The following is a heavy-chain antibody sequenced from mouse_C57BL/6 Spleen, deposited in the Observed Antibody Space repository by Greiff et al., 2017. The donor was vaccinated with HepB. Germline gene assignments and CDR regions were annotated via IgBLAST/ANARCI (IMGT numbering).Heavy chain of an antibody. Sequence: EVKLQESGEGLVKPGGSLKLSCAASGFTFSSYAMSWVRQTPEKRLEWVAYISSGGDYIYYADTVKGRFTISRDNARNTLYLQMSSLKSEDTAMYYCTRDHTTVGFDYWGQGTTLTVSS. CDR1: GFTFSSYA. V-gene: IGHV5-9-1*02. D-gene: IGHD1-1*01. CDR2: ISSGGDYI. J-gene: IGHJ2*01. CDR3: TRDHTTVGFDY.